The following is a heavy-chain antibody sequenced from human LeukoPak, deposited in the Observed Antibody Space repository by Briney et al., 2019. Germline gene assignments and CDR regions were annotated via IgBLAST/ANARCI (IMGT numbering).Heavy chain of an antibody. D-gene: IGHD2-15*01. Sequence: GRSLRLSCAAAEFKFDDYAMHWVRQGPGKGLEWVAGISWSSGHMEYAESVKGRFTISRDNAGNALYLQMDGLRRDDTALYYCVRSVVVVAATPTHFDLWGRGTQVIVSS. V-gene: IGHV3-9*01. CDR1: EFKFDDYA. CDR3: VRSVVVVAATPTHFDL. J-gene: IGHJ2*01. CDR2: ISWSSGHM.